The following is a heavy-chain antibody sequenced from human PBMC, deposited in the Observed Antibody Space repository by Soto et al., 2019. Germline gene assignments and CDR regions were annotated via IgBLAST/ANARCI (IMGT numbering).Heavy chain of an antibody. J-gene: IGHJ4*02. CDR3: VREIIASFDSSGYPDS. Sequence: QVQLQESGPGLVKPSETLSLTCTVSGGSINTDNNYWSWIRQPPGKGLEWIGYVYYSGSTHYNPSLKSRLTMSIDTSKNPFSLNLTSVIAADTAIYYCVREIIASFDSSGYPDSWGQGTLVTVSP. CDR1: GGSINTDNNY. D-gene: IGHD3-22*01. V-gene: IGHV4-30-4*01. CDR2: VYYSGST.